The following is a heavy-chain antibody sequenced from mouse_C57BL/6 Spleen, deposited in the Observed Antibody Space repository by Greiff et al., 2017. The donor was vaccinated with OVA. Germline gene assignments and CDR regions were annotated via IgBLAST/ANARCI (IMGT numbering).Heavy chain of an antibody. D-gene: IGHD3-2*02. V-gene: IGHV1-82*01. CDR2: IYPGDGDT. CDR1: GYAFSSSW. J-gene: IGHJ2*01. Sequence: VQLQQSGAELVKPGASVKISCKASGYAFSSSWMNWVKQRPGKGLEWIGRIYPGDGDTNYNGKFKGKATLTADKSSSTAYMQLSSLTSEDSAVYFCARRQLRLYYFDYWGQGTTLTVSS. CDR3: ARRQLRLYYFDY.